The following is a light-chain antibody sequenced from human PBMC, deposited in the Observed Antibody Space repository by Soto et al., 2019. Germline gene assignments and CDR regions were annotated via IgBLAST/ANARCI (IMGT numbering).Light chain of an antibody. V-gene: IGKV3-20*01. CDR1: QSGGSNY. CDR2: GAS. Sequence: EIVLTQSPGTLSLSPGERATLSCRASQSGGSNYLAWYQQKPGQAPRLLIYGASSRATGIPDRFSGSGSETDFTLTISRLEPEDFAVYYCQQYVTSPITFGQGTRLEIK. J-gene: IGKJ5*01. CDR3: QQYVTSPIT.